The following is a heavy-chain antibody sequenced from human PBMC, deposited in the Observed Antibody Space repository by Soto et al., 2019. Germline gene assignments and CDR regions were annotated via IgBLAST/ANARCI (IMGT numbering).Heavy chain of an antibody. J-gene: IGHJ4*02. D-gene: IGHD1-1*01. V-gene: IGHV3-33*01. Sequence: QVQLVASGGGVVQPGRSLRLSCAASGSTFSSYAFHWVRQAPGKGLVWVAVIWYDGSNEDYAASVKGRFTISRDNSKSTLCMPMNSVRVEDTAVYYCEREETGTFDCWGQGTLVTVSS. CDR1: GSTFSSYA. CDR2: IWYDGSNE. CDR3: EREETGTFDC.